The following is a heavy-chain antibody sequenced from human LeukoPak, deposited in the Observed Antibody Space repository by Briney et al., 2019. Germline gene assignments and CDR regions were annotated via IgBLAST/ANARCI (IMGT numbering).Heavy chain of an antibody. V-gene: IGHV1-69*06. CDR2: IIPIFGTA. Sequence: KVSCKASGYTFPSYGISWVRQAPGQGLEWMGGIIPIFGTANYAQKFQGRVTITADKSTSTAYMELSSLRSEDTAVYYCAREDYYDSSGYGAFDIWGQGTMVTVSS. CDR3: AREDYYDSSGYGAFDI. CDR1: GYTFPSYG. J-gene: IGHJ3*02. D-gene: IGHD3-22*01.